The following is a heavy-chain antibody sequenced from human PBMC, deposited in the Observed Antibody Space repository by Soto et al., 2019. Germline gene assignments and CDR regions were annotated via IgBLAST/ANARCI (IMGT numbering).Heavy chain of an antibody. CDR2: ISGSGGTT. D-gene: IGHD3-10*01. CDR1: GFTFNSYA. V-gene: IGHV3-23*01. Sequence: EVQLLESGGGLVQPGGSLRLSCGGSGFTFNSYAMTGVRQAPGKGLEWVSAISGSGGTTYYANSVKGRFTISRDQSKDTLYLQMNSLRAEDTAIYYCAKDRHYGSGTYSDSYLDYWGQGTLVTVSS. J-gene: IGHJ4*02. CDR3: AKDRHYGSGTYSDSYLDY.